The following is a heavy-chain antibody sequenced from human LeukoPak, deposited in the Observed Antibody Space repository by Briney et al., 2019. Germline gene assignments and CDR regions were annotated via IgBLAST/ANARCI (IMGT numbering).Heavy chain of an antibody. CDR2: ISSSSSYI. J-gene: IGHJ4*02. CDR1: GFTFSSYS. Sequence: PGGSLRLSCAASGFTFSSYSMNWVRQAPGKGLEWVSSISSSSSYIYYADSVKGRFTISRDNAKNSLYLQMNSLRAEDTAVYYCARPLGTGFFVGFDYWGQGTLVTVSS. CDR3: ARPLGTGFFVGFDY. V-gene: IGHV3-21*01. D-gene: IGHD3-3*01.